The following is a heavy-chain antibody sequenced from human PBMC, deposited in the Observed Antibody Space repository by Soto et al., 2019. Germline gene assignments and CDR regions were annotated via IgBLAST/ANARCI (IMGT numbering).Heavy chain of an antibody. D-gene: IGHD3-9*01. CDR2: ISYDGSNK. CDR1: GFTFSSYA. V-gene: IGHV3-30-3*01. Sequence: GGSLRLSCAASGFTFSSYAMHWVRQAPGKGLEWVAVISYDGSNKYYADSVKGRFTISRDNSKNTLYLQMNSLRAEDTAVYYCARDPGSTLTGYFSSYFDYWGQGTLVTVSS. CDR3: ARDPGSTLTGYFSSYFDY. J-gene: IGHJ4*02.